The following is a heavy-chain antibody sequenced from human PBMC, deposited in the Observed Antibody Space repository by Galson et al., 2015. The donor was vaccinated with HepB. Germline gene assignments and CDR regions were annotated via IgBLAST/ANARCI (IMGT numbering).Heavy chain of an antibody. CDR3: AKRFTIFGVVTNGYFDY. J-gene: IGHJ4*02. Sequence: SLRLSCAASGFTFSSYAMSWVRQAPGKGLEWVSTISGSGDSIYYADSVKGRFTISRDNSKHTLYLQMNSLRAEDTAVYFCAKRFTIFGVVTNGYFDYWGQGTLVTVSS. CDR1: GFTFSSYA. CDR2: ISGSGDSI. D-gene: IGHD3-3*01. V-gene: IGHV3-23*01.